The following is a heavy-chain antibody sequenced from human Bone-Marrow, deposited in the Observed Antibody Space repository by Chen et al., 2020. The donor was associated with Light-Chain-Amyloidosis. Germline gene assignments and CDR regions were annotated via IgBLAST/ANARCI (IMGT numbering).Heavy chain of an antibody. V-gene: IGHV3-7*01. D-gene: IGHD6-19*01. CDR2: IKQDGSEK. CDR1: GFTFSNHW. J-gene: IGHJ5*01. CDR3: ARWEYNSGWYWLDS. Sequence: EVQLVESGGGLVQPGGSLRLSCAASGFTFSNHWMSWVRQAPGKGLEWVANIKQDGSEKYFVDSGRGRFIISRDNTKTSLYLQMTSLRAEDTAVYYCARWEYNSGWYWLDSWGQGTLVTVSS.